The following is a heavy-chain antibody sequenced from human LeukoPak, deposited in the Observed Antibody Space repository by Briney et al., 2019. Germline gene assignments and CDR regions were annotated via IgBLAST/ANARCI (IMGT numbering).Heavy chain of an antibody. D-gene: IGHD3-3*01. CDR2: ISGSGGGT. V-gene: IGHV3-23*01. J-gene: IGHJ6*02. CDR1: GFAFSSYA. CDR3: AKDDFWSGYSAYGMDV. Sequence: GGSLRLSCAASGFAFSSYAMSWVRQAPGKGLEWVSAISGSGGGTYYADSVKGRFTISRDNSKNTLYLQMNSLRAEDTAVYYCAKDDFWSGYSAYGMDVWGQGTTVTASS.